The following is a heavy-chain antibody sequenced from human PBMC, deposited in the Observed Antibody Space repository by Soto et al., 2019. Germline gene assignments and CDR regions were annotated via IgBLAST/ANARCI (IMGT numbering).Heavy chain of an antibody. J-gene: IGHJ6*02. Sequence: QVQLEQSGGEVKKPGSSVKVSCKASGVTFSKFIMTWVRQAPGLGLEWVGGIIPIFGTANYAQKFQGRVTITADQSTSMYYLEVINLRSEDTAVYYCAKVRYSSPMGYYYGMDVWGQGTAFTVSS. CDR2: IIPIFGTA. CDR3: AKVRYSSPMGYYYGMDV. CDR1: GVTFSKFI. D-gene: IGHD6-19*01. V-gene: IGHV1-69*01.